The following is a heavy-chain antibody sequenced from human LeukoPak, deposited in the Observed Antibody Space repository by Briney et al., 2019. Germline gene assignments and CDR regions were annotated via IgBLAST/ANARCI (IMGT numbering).Heavy chain of an antibody. V-gene: IGHV3-23*01. J-gene: IGHJ4*02. CDR3: AKVDYDILTGTD. D-gene: IGHD3-9*01. Sequence: GGSLRLSCAASGFTFSSYAMSWVRQAPGKGLEWVSAISGSGGSTYYADSVKGRFTISIDNSKNTLYLQMNSLRAEDTAVYYCAKVDYDILTGTDWGQGTLVTVSS. CDR2: ISGSGGST. CDR1: GFTFSSYA.